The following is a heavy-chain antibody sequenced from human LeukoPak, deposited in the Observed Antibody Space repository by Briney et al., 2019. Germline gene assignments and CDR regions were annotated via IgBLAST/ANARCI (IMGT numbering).Heavy chain of an antibody. CDR1: GGSFSGYY. D-gene: IGHD6-13*01. CDR2: IYSGGST. V-gene: IGHV3-53*01. J-gene: IGHJ6*02. Sequence: PSETLSLTCAVYGGSFSGYYWSWVRQAPGKGLEWVSVIYSGGSTYYADSVKGRFTISRDNSKNTLYLQMNSLRAEDTAVYYCARDEVQQLANRDYYYYGMDVWGQGTTVTVSS. CDR3: ARDEVQQLANRDYYYYGMDV.